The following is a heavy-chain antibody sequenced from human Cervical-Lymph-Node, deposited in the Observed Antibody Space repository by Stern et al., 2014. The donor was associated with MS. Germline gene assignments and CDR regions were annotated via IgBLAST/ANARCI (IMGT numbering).Heavy chain of an antibody. Sequence: VHLEESGGGLVKPGGSLRLSCAASGFSFSDYYMSWVRQAPGKGLEWVTYINGGTSYTNYADSVKGRFTISRDNNNKSLYLTLDSLSAEDTAVYYCARGYNSGWYAGSDYWGQGSLVTVSS. J-gene: IGHJ4*02. CDR1: GFSFSDYY. CDR2: INGGTSYT. CDR3: ARGYNSGWYAGSDY. V-gene: IGHV3-11*06. D-gene: IGHD6-19*01.